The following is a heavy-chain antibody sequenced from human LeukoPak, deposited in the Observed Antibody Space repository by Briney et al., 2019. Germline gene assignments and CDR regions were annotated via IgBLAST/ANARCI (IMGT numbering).Heavy chain of an antibody. CDR2: INTNTGNP. CDR1: GYTFTSYA. CDR3: AREDIVAVPAARYYYYYYGMDV. J-gene: IGHJ6*02. D-gene: IGHD2-2*01. Sequence: ASVKVSCKASGYTFTSYAMNWVRQAPGQGLEWMGRINTNTGNPTYAQSFTGRFVFSLDTSVSTAYLQISSLKAEDTAVYYCAREDIVAVPAARYYYYYYGMDVWGQGTTVTVSS. V-gene: IGHV7-4-1*02.